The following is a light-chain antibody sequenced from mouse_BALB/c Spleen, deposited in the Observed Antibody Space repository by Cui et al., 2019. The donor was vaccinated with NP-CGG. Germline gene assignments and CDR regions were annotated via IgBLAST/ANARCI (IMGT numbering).Light chain of an antibody. CDR2: GTN. V-gene: IGLV1*01. CDR3: ALWYSNHWV. Sequence: QAVVTQASAPTTSLAETVTLTCRSSTGAVTTSNYANWVQEKPDHLFTGLIGGTNNRAPGVPARFSGSLIGDKAALTITGAQTEDEAIYFCALWYSNHWVFGGGTKLTVL. J-gene: IGLJ1*01. CDR1: TGAVTTSNY.